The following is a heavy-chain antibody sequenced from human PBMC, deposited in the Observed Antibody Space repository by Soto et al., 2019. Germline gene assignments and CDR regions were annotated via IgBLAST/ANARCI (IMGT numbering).Heavy chain of an antibody. D-gene: IGHD6-13*01. V-gene: IGHV3-74*01. CDR3: AREHSSSWYGGYWFDP. CDR1: GFTFSSYW. Sequence: EVQLVESGGGLVQPGGSLRLSCAASGFTFSSYWMHWVRQAPGKGLVWVSRINSDGSSTSYADSVKGRFTISRDNAKNTLYLQMNSLSAEDTAVYYCAREHSSSWYGGYWFDPWGQGTLVTVSS. CDR2: INSDGSST. J-gene: IGHJ5*02.